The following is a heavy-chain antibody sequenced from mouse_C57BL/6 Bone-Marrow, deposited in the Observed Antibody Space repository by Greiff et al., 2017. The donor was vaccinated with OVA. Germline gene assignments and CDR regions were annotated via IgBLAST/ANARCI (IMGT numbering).Heavy chain of an antibody. D-gene: IGHD4-1*01. Sequence: VQLQQPGAELVKPGASVKLSCKASGYTFTSYWMHWVKQRPGQGLEWIGMIHPNSGSTNYNEKFKSKATLTVDKSSSTAYMQLSSLTSEDSAVYYCARWGWDEGNYFDYWGQGTTLTVSS. CDR2: IHPNSGST. CDR1: GYTFTSYW. V-gene: IGHV1-64*01. J-gene: IGHJ2*01. CDR3: ARWGWDEGNYFDY.